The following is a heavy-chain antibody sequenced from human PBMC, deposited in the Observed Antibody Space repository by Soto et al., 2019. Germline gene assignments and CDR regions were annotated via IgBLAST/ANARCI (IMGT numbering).Heavy chain of an antibody. Sequence: EVQLLESGGGLVQPGGSLRLSCAASGFTFSSYAMSWVRQAPGKGLEWVSAISGSGGSTYYADSVKGRFTISRDNSKNTLYPQMNSLRAEDTAVYYCAKYYGSGSYYPYYYYGMDVWGQGTTVTVSS. CDR2: ISGSGGST. CDR3: AKYYGSGSYYPYYYYGMDV. V-gene: IGHV3-23*01. J-gene: IGHJ6*02. D-gene: IGHD3-10*01. CDR1: GFTFSSYA.